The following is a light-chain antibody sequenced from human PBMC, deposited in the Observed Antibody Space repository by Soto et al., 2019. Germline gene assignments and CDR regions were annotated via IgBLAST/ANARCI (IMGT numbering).Light chain of an antibody. J-gene: IGLJ1*01. CDR1: STYVGGYNY. CDR3: CSYAGSYSYV. Sequence: QSALTQPRSVSGSPGQSVTISCTGTSTYVGGYNYVPWYQQHPGKAPKLMIYDVSQRPSGVPDRFSGSKSGNTASLTISGLQAEDEADYYCCSYAGSYSYVFGTGTRSPS. CDR2: DVS. V-gene: IGLV2-11*01.